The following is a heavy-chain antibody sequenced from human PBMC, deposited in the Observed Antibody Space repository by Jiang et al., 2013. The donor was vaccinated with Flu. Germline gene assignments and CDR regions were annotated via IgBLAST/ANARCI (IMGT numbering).Heavy chain of an antibody. V-gene: IGHV3-7*01. CDR2: IKQDGSEK. J-gene: IGHJ4*02. CDR3: ARSLGLRRGGYNWGGDLFS. CDR1: GFTFSNYW. Sequence: QLLESGGGLVQPGGSLRLSCAASGFTFSNYWMSWVRQAPGKGLEWVANIKQDGSEKSFVDSVKGRFTISRDNAKNSLYLQMNNLRAADTAVYYCARSLGLRRGGYNWGGDLFSWGQGNLVTVSS. D-gene: IGHD5-24*01.